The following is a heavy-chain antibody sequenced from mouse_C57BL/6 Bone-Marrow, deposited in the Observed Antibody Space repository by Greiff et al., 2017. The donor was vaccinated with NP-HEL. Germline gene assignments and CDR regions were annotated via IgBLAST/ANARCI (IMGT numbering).Heavy chain of an antibody. D-gene: IGHD2-1*01. V-gene: IGHV1-64*01. CDR3: ARVEDGKEGYWYFDV. J-gene: IGHJ1*03. Sequence: QVQLQQPGAELVKPGASVKLSCKASGYTFTSYWMHWVKQRPGQGLEWIGMIHPNSGSTNYNEKFKSKATLTVYKSSSTAYMQLSSLASEDSAVYYCARVEDGKEGYWYFDVWGTGTTVTVSS. CDR1: GYTFTSYW. CDR2: IHPNSGST.